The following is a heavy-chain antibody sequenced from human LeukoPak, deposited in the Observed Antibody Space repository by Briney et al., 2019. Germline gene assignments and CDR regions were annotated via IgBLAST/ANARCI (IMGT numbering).Heavy chain of an antibody. CDR3: ARGRRYCSSTSCYHPYYYMDV. V-gene: IGHV4-34*01. CDR1: GGSFSGYY. J-gene: IGHJ6*03. Sequence: SETLSLTCAVYGGSFSGYYWSWIRQPPGKGLEWIGEINHSGSTNYNPSLKSRVTISVDTSKNQFSLKPSSVTAADTAVCYCARGRRYCSSTSCYHPYYYMDVWGKGTTVTVSS. CDR2: INHSGST. D-gene: IGHD2-2*01.